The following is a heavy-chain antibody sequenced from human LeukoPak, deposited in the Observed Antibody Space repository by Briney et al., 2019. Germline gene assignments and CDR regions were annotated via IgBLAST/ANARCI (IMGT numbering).Heavy chain of an antibody. CDR1: GGSISSYY. D-gene: IGHD2-2*01. CDR2: IYYSGSN. J-gene: IGHJ3*02. V-gene: IGHV4-59*01. CDR3: ARGCSSTNDAFDI. Sequence: PSETLSLTCTVSGGSISSYYWSWIRQPPGKGLEWIGYIYYSGSNNYNPSLKSRVTISVDTSKNQFSLKLSSVTAADTAVYYCARGCSSTNDAFDIWGQGTMVTVSS.